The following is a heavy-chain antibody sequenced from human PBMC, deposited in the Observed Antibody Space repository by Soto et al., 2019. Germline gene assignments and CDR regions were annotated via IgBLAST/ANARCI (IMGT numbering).Heavy chain of an antibody. D-gene: IGHD2-21*02. CDR2: ISYDGNTQ. CDR1: GFSFNISG. Sequence: PGGSLRLSCAASGFSFNISGMHWVRQTPDRGLEWVAVISYDGNTQYYGDSVKGRFTVSRDNSRNTLFLQMSTLRTEDTAVYYCATKARVTSYYYYGMDVWGQGTTVTVSS. V-gene: IGHV3-30*03. J-gene: IGHJ6*02. CDR3: ATKARVTSYYYYGMDV.